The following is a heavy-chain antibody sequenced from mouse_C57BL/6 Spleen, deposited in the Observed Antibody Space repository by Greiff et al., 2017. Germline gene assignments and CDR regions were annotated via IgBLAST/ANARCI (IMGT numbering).Heavy chain of an antibody. CDR1: GYAFSSSW. Sequence: QVQLQLSGAELVKPGASVKISCKASGYAFSSSWMNWVKQRPGKGLEWIGQIYPGDGDTNYNGKFKGKATLTADKSSSTAYMQLSSLTSEDSAVYFCANYYGSTESFDYWGQGTTLTVSS. V-gene: IGHV1-80*01. CDR2: IYPGDGDT. CDR3: ANYYGSTESFDY. D-gene: IGHD1-1*01. J-gene: IGHJ2*01.